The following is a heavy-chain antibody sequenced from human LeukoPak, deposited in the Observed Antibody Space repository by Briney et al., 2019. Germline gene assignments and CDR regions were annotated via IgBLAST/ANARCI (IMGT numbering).Heavy chain of an antibody. CDR1: GGSFGGYY. Sequence: SETLSLTCAVYGGSFGGYYWSWIRQPPGKGLEWIGEINHSGSTNYNPSLKSRVTISVDTSKNQFSLKLSSVTAADTAVYYCTRDPPYAFGAFDIWGQGTLVTVSS. J-gene: IGHJ3*02. CDR2: INHSGST. D-gene: IGHD3-16*01. V-gene: IGHV4-34*01. CDR3: TRDPPYAFGAFDI.